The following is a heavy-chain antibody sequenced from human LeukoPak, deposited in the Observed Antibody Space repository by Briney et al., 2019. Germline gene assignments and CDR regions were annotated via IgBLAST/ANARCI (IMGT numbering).Heavy chain of an antibody. CDR2: SYSGGST. D-gene: IGHD5-24*01. CDR1: GFIFSSYA. Sequence: PGGSLRLSCAASGFIFSSYAMSWVRQAPGKWLGWVALSYSGGSTYYADSVEGRFTISRDNSKSMLFLQMNSLRADDTAVYYCARGPDVDGYIHAPFDYWGQGALVTVSS. V-gene: IGHV3-66*01. J-gene: IGHJ4*02. CDR3: ARGPDVDGYIHAPFDY.